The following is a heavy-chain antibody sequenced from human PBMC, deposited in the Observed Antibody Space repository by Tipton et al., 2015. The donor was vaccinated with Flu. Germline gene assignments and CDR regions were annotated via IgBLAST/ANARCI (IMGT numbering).Heavy chain of an antibody. CDR3: ARRGSGSYFDSWFDP. CDR1: GYSFSNYW. Sequence: QSGAEVKKPGESLKISCQGSGYSFSNYWIGWVRQVPGKGLEWMGIIYAGDSDTRYSPSSQGHVTMSADKSITTAYLEWTSLKASDTAMYYCARRGSGSYFDSWFDPWGQGTLVTVSS. CDR2: IYAGDSDT. D-gene: IGHD3-10*01. V-gene: IGHV5-51*03. J-gene: IGHJ5*02.